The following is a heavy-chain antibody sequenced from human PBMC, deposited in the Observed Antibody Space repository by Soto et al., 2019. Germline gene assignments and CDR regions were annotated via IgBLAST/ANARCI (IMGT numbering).Heavy chain of an antibody. CDR3: ARWVVGADYSDY. D-gene: IGHD1-26*01. CDR2: MNPISGNA. Sequence: QVQLVQSGAEVNEPGASVRVSCKATGYTFTNNDISWVRQATGQGLEWMGWMNPISGNAGYAQKFQGRVTMTRNTSISTAYLELRSLRVEDTAVYYCARWVVGADYSDYWGQGTLVTVSA. CDR1: GYTFTNND. V-gene: IGHV1-8*01. J-gene: IGHJ4*02.